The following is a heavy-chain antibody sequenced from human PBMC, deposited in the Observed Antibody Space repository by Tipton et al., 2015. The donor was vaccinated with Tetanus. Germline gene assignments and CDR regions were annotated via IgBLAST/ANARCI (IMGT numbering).Heavy chain of an antibody. CDR1: GYSFNIYW. J-gene: IGHJ2*01. D-gene: IGHD7-27*01. V-gene: IGHV5-51*01. Sequence: QLVQSGAEVKKAGESLKISCKGSGYSFNIYWIAWVRQMPGKGLEWMGIIYPGDSDTTYSPSFEGQVTISADKSISTAYLQWNNLKASDTAMYYCARRLGPYTGDQICYFDLWGRGTMVTVSS. CDR3: ARRLGPYTGDQICYFDL. CDR2: IYPGDSDT.